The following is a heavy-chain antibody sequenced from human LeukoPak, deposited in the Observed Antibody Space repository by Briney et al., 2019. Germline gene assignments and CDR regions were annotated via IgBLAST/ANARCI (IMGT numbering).Heavy chain of an antibody. Sequence: PGGSLRLSCAASGFTFDDYAMHWVRQAPGKGLEWVSGISWNSGSIGYADSVKGRFTISRDNAKSSLYLQMNSLRAEDTALYYCAKAMGYCSGGSCYGYYYYYMDVWGKGTTVTISS. V-gene: IGHV3-9*01. D-gene: IGHD2-15*01. CDR3: AKAMGYCSGGSCYGYYYYYMDV. J-gene: IGHJ6*03. CDR2: ISWNSGSI. CDR1: GFTFDDYA.